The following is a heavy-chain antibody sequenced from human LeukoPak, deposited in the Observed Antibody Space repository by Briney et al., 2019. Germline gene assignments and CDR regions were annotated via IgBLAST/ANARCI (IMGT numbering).Heavy chain of an antibody. J-gene: IGHJ4*02. CDR3: AREFRPTLGRFGELSFRVDIFDY. CDR2: IIPIFGTT. Sequence: SVKVSCKASGGTFSSYAISWVRQAPGQGLEWMGGIIPIFGTTNYAQKFQGRVTITADESTSTAYMELSSLRSEDTAVYYCAREFRPTLGRFGELSFRVDIFDYWGQGTLVTVSS. CDR1: GGTFSSYA. V-gene: IGHV1-69*13. D-gene: IGHD3-10*01.